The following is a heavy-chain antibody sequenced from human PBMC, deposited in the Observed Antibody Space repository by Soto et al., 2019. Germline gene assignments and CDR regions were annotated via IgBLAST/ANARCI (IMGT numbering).Heavy chain of an antibody. CDR2: INPSGGAT. V-gene: IGHV1-46*03. J-gene: IGHJ4*02. Sequence: QVQLVQSGAEVKKPGASVKLSCKTSGYTFTSHYLHWVRQAPGQGLEWLGIINPSGGATKYAQKFKGRVTMYRDTSTSTVYMELDGLTSEDTDVYYCARVDAIFGVLGVEYYVYYWGQRTLVTVPS. CDR1: GYTFTSHY. D-gene: IGHD3-3*01. CDR3: ARVDAIFGVLGVEYYVYY.